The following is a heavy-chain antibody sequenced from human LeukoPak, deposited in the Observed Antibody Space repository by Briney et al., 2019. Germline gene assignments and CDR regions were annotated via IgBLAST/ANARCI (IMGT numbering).Heavy chain of an antibody. J-gene: IGHJ4*02. D-gene: IGHD4-17*01. V-gene: IGHV1-58*01. Sequence: SVTVSCKASGFTFTSSAVQWVRQARGQRLEWVGWIVVGSGNTNYAQKFQERVTITWDMSTGTAYMELSSLRSEDTAVYYCAADPYDYGDYVLGYWGQGTLVTVSS. CDR3: AADPYDYGDYVLGY. CDR2: IVVGSGNT. CDR1: GFTFTSSA.